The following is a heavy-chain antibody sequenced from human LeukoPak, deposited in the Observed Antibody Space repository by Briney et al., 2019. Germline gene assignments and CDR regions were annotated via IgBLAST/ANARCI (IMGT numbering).Heavy chain of an antibody. CDR3: AKLSRSSGSYNY. V-gene: IGHV3-30*18. Sequence: GGSLRLSCAASGFTFSSYGMHWVRQAPGKGLEWVAVISYDGSNKYYADSVKGRFTISRDNSKNTLYLQMNSLRAEDTAVYYCAKLSRSSGSYNYWGQGTLVTVSS. J-gene: IGHJ4*02. CDR2: ISYDGSNK. D-gene: IGHD1-26*01. CDR1: GFTFSSYG.